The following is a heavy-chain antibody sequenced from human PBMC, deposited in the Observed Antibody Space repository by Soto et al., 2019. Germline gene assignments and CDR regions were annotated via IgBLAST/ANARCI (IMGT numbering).Heavy chain of an antibody. CDR2: IYASGST. CDR1: GGSMSTYY. V-gene: IGHV4-4*08. J-gene: IGHJ3*02. D-gene: IGHD3-22*01. CDR3: AGTPGAITMIVVVRGGDAFDI. Sequence: SETLSLTCTASGGSMSTYYWNWIRQPPRKGLESIGYIYASGSTNYNPSFKSRVAISIDTSKRQISLKLSSVTAADTAVYYCAGTPGAITMIVVVRGGDAFDIWGQGTMVT.